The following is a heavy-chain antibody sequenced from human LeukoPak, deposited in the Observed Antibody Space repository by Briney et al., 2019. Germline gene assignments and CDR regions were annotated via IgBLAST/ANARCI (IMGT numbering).Heavy chain of an antibody. D-gene: IGHD5-24*01. CDR2: MNSDGSST. Sequence: PGGSLRLSCAVSGFTFSSYWMHWVRQAPGKGLVWVSGMNSDGSSTTYADSVKGRFTVSRDNATNTLYLQLNSLTADDTAVYHCARRDGYNLHWFDPWGQGTQVTVSS. J-gene: IGHJ5*02. CDR3: ARRDGYNLHWFDP. CDR1: GFTFSSYW. V-gene: IGHV3-74*01.